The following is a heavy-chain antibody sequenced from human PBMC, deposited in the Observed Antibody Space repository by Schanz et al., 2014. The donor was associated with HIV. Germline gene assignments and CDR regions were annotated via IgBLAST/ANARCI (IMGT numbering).Heavy chain of an antibody. Sequence: VQLVESGGGVVRPGGSLRLSCAASGFTFDDYGMHWVRQAPGKGLEWVAVIWYDGSNKYYADSVKGRFTISKDNSKNTLYLQMNSLRAQDTAVYYCANTEYPYSSSSDYYYGMDVWGQGTTVTVSS. CDR3: ANTEYPYSSSSDYYYGMDV. CDR1: GFTFDDYG. J-gene: IGHJ6*02. D-gene: IGHD6-6*01. V-gene: IGHV3-33*08. CDR2: IWYDGSNK.